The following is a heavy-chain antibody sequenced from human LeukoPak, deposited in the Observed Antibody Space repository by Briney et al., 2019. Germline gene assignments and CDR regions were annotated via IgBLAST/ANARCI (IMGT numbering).Heavy chain of an antibody. J-gene: IGHJ3*02. D-gene: IGHD1-1*01. CDR3: ARDRQGTPGTFDI. V-gene: IGHV3-23*01. CDR1: GFTFSRYA. Sequence: GESLRLSCAASGFTFSRYAMSWVRPAPGKGLEWVSVISGSGGSTYYADSVKGRFTISRDNSKNTLYLQMNSLRAEDTAVYYCARDRQGTPGTFDIWGQGTMVT. CDR2: ISGSGGST.